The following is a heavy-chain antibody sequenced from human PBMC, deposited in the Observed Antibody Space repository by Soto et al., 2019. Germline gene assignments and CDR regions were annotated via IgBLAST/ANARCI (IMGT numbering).Heavy chain of an antibody. CDR2: IYYSGSI. D-gene: IGHD6-19*01. J-gene: IGHJ4*02. Sequence: TVSGGSISNYYWSWIRQPPGKGLEWIGYIYYSGSINYNPSLKSRVTISEDTSKNQFSLKMSSVTAADTAVYYCAREIAVAGTHYFDYWGQGTLVTVSS. CDR1: GGSISNYY. V-gene: IGHV4-59*01. CDR3: AREIAVAGTHYFDY.